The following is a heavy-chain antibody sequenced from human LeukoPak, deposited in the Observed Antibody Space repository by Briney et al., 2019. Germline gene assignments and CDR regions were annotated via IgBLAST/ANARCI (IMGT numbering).Heavy chain of an antibody. V-gene: IGHV3-23*01. CDR2: ISGSGANT. Sequence: TGGSLRLSCAASGFTFSTYAMSWVRQAPGKGLEWVSTISGSGANTYYADYVMGRFTISRDNSKNTLYLHMNSLRAEDTAVYYCAKERACYTNPYYVDYWGQGTLVTVSS. CDR3: AKERACYTNPYYVDY. CDR1: GFTFSTYA. D-gene: IGHD3-16*02. J-gene: IGHJ4*02.